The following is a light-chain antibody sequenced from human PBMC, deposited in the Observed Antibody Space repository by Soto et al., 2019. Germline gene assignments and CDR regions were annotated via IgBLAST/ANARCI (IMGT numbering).Light chain of an antibody. J-gene: IGKJ4*01. CDR1: RSILGSSGYNY. Sequence: EIVLTQSPLSLPVTPGEPASISCRSSRSILGSSGYNYLNWYLQKPGQSPQLLIYLGCSRVSGVPDRFSGRGSGADFTLTISRVEAGDVGVYFCAQGLAVPFTFGGGTKVEI. V-gene: IGKV2-28*01. CDR2: LGC. CDR3: AQGLAVPFT.